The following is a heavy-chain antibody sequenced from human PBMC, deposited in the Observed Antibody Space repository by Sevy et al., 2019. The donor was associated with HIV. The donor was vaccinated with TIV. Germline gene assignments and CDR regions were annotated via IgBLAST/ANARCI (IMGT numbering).Heavy chain of an antibody. D-gene: IGHD3-10*01. CDR1: GFTFRNYA. CDR2: LSYDGSNK. J-gene: IGHJ4*02. CDR3: AREGQLWFVYYFDN. Sequence: GGSLRLSCTASGFTFRNYAMNWVRRAPGKGLERVARLSYDGSNKYYADSVRGRFAISRDNSKNTLYLQMNSLRPEDTAIYYCAREGQLWFVYYFDNWGQGTLVTVSS. V-gene: IGHV3-30*09.